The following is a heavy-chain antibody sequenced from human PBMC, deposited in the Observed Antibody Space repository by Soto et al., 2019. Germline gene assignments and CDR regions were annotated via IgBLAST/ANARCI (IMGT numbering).Heavy chain of an antibody. V-gene: IGHV4-31*03. D-gene: IGHD2-2*01. CDR2: IYHSGST. Sequence: QVQLQESVPGLVKPSQTLSLTCTVSGCSISSGDNYWSWIRQHPGKGLEWIGYIYHSGSTYYNPSLKSRVTMSVDTSKNQCSLKLSAVTAADTAVYYCASYCSSTSCYSYGAFDILGQGTMVTVSS. J-gene: IGHJ3*02. CDR1: GCSISSGDNY. CDR3: ASYCSSTSCYSYGAFDI.